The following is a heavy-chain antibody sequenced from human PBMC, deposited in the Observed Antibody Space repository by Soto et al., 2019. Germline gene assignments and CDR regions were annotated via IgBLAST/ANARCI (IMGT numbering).Heavy chain of an antibody. Sequence: ASVKVSCKASGGTFSSYAISWVRQAPGQGLEWMGGIIPIFGTANYAQKLQGRVTMTTDTSTSTAYMELRSLRSDDTAVYYCARLNMITFGGVIAHHDAFDIWGQGTMVTVSS. V-gene: IGHV1-69*05. CDR1: GGTFSSYA. J-gene: IGHJ3*02. CDR3: ARLNMITFGGVIAHHDAFDI. CDR2: IIPIFGTA. D-gene: IGHD3-16*02.